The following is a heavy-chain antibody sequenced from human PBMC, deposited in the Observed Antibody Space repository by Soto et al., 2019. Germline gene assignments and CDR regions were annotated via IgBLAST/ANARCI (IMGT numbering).Heavy chain of an antibody. V-gene: IGHV3-23*01. CDR3: XXXXXXXXXXXXXXXFDY. CDR2: ISGSGGST. CDR1: GFTFNSXX. J-gene: IGHJ4*02. Sequence: EVQLLESGGGLVQPGGSLRLSCAASGFTFNSXXXXXXXXXXXXXXXXXXXISGSGGSTYYADSVKGRFTISRDNSKXXXXXXXXXXXXXXXXXXXXXXXXXXXXXXXXXXXFDYWGQGTLVTVSS.